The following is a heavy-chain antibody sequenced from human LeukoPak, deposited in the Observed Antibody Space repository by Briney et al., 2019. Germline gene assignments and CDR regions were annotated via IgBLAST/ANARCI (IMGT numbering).Heavy chain of an antibody. CDR3: AREKDTGSNHAKIRYDI. CDR2: IFGIGDF. V-gene: IGHV4-59*01. D-gene: IGHD1-26*01. J-gene: IGHJ3*02. CDR1: GGSISGYY. Sequence: SETLSLTCTVSGGSISGYYWSWLRQPTGKGLEWIGWIFGIGDFNYNPSLKSRLSISVDTSNNQFSLKLTSATAADTAVYYCAREKDTGSNHAKIRYDIWGQGTMVTVSS.